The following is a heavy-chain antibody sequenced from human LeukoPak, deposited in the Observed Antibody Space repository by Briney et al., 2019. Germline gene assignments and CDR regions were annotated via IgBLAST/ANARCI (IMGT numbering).Heavy chain of an antibody. CDR2: IYYSGST. J-gene: IGHJ4*02. CDR1: GGSISSSSYY. Sequence: AETLSFACTVSGGSISSSSYYWGWIRQPPGKGLEWIGSIYYSGSTYYNPSLKSRVTISVDTSKNQFSLKLSSVTAADTAVYYCARLGPITMVRGGYFDYWGQGTLVTVSS. CDR3: ARLGPITMVRGGYFDY. D-gene: IGHD3-10*01. V-gene: IGHV4-39*01.